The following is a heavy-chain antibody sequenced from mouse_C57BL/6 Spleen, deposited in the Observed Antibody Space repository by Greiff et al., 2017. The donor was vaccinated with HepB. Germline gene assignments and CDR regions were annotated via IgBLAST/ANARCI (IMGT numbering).Heavy chain of an antibody. CDR3: ARLYITTVVGRDYYAMDY. D-gene: IGHD1-1*01. CDR1: GFSFTSYG. V-gene: IGHV2-2*01. J-gene: IGHJ4*01. CDR2: IWSGGST. Sequence: VQLKESGPGLVQPSQRLSITCTVSGFSFTSYGVHWVRQSPGKGLEWLGVIWSGGSTDYNAAFISRLSISTDNSKSQVFFKMNSLQADDTAIYYCARLYITTVVGRDYYAMDYWGQGTSVTVSS.